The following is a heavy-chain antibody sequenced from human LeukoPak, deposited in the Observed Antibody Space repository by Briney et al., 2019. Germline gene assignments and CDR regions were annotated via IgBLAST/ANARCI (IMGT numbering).Heavy chain of an antibody. J-gene: IGHJ6*02. CDR1: GGSISSYY. V-gene: IGHV4-34*01. CDR2: INHSGST. D-gene: IGHD2-21*02. Sequence: SETLSLTCTVSGGSISSYYWSWIRQPPGKGLEWIGEINHSGSTNYNPSLKSRVTISVDTSKNQFSLKLSSVTAADTAVYYCARALYCGGDCYLYYYYGMDVWGQGTTVTVSS. CDR3: ARALYCGGDCYLYYYYGMDV.